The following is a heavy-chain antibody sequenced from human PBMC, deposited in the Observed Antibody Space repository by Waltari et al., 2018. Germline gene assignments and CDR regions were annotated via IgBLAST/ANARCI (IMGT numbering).Heavy chain of an antibody. J-gene: IGHJ4*02. CDR1: GGSISSGSYY. CDR3: ARMHIVAIDY. V-gene: IGHV4-61*09. CDR2: IYTSGST. D-gene: IGHD5-12*01. Sequence: TVSGGSISSGSYYWSWIRQPAGKGLEWIGYIYTSGSTNYNPSLKSRVTISVDTSKNQFSLKLSSVTAADTAVYYCARMHIVAIDYWGQGTLVTVSS.